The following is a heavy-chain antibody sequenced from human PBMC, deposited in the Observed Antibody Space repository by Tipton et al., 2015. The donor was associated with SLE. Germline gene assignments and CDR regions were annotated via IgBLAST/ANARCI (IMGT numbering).Heavy chain of an antibody. V-gene: IGHV4-31*03. CDR2: ISHNGYA. CDR1: GGSISSGSYF. CDR3: ARGPYLYMDV. J-gene: IGHJ6*03. Sequence: TLSLTCTVSGGSISSGSYFWSWIRQLPGEGLEWIGYISHNGYAHYNTSLKSRVSISADTSKNQFSLILSSMTAADTAVYYCARGPYLYMDVWGKGTTVTVSS.